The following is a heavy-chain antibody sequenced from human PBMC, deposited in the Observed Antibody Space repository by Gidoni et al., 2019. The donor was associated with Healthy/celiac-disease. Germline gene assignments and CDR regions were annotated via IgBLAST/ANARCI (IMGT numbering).Heavy chain of an antibody. V-gene: IGHV3-7*01. CDR3: ARVPGGIYDLWSGWGFDY. J-gene: IGHJ4*02. CDR1: GFTFRSYW. Sequence: EVQLVESGGGLVQPGGSLRLSCAASGFTFRSYWMSWVRQAPGKGLEWVANIKQDGSEKDYVDSVKGRFTISRDNAKNSLYLQMNSLRAEDTAVYYCARVPGGIYDLWSGWGFDYWGQGTLVTVSS. D-gene: IGHD3-3*01. CDR2: IKQDGSEK.